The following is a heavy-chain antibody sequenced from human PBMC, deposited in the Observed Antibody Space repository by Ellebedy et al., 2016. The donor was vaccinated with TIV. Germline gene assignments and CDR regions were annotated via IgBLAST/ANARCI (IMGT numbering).Heavy chain of an antibody. CDR1: GFPFSNFA. D-gene: IGHD3-10*01. J-gene: IGHJ4*02. CDR2: IIGSGDTT. Sequence: GGSLRLXCTASGFPFSNFALNGVRQAPGQGLEWVAGIIGSGDTTYYADSVRGRFTIIRDNSKNTLFLAMNSLRDEDTAKYYCAKSAAYYFGSGRENFDFWGQGTVVTVSS. CDR3: AKSAAYYFGSGRENFDF. V-gene: IGHV3-23*01.